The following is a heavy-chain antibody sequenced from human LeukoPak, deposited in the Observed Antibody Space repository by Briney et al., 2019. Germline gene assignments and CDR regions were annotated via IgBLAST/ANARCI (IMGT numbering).Heavy chain of an antibody. CDR3: ARESSSWYGLDY. CDR2: IIPIFGTA. Sequence: GASVTVSCKASGGTFSSYAISWVRQAPGQGLEWMGGIIPIFGTANYAQKFQGRVTITADESTSTAYMELSSLRSEDTAVYYCARESSSWYGLDYWGQGTLVTVSS. J-gene: IGHJ4*02. CDR1: GGTFSSYA. V-gene: IGHV1-69*13. D-gene: IGHD6-13*01.